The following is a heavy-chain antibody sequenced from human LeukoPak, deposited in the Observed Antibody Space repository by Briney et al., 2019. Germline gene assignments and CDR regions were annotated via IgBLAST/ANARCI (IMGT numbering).Heavy chain of an antibody. Sequence: GASVKVSCKASGYTFTNYYMHCVRQAPGQGLEWMGIINPSGGSTSYAQKFQGRVSMTRDTSTSTVYMELSSLRSEDTAVYYCARDGYDSSGSHEPELLDYWGQGTLVTVSS. J-gene: IGHJ4*02. CDR1: GYTFTNYY. CDR2: INPSGGST. CDR3: ARDGYDSSGSHEPELLDY. D-gene: IGHD3-22*01. V-gene: IGHV1-46*01.